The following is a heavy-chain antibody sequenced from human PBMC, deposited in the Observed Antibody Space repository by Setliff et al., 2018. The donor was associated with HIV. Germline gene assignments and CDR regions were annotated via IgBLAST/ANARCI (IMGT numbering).Heavy chain of an antibody. V-gene: IGHV4-61*09. CDR3: ARDLGGITMVRGVMI. CDR1: GGSISSGSYY. D-gene: IGHD3-10*01. J-gene: IGHJ4*02. CDR2: IYTSGST. Sequence: LPETLSLTCTVSGGSISSGSYYWSWIRQPAGKGLEWIGHIYTSGSTNYNPSLKSRVTISVDTSKNQFSLKLSSVTAADTAVYYCARDLGGITMVRGVMIWGQGTLVTVSS.